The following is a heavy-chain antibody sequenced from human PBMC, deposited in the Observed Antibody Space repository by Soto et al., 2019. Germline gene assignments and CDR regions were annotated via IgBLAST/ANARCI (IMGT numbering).Heavy chain of an antibody. J-gene: IGHJ4*02. Sequence: PSETLSLTCTVSGGSISSSSYYWGWIRQPPGKGLEWIGSIYYSGSTYYNPSLKSRVTISVDTSKNQFSLKLSSVTAADTAVYYCARTPYDYGDYHFDYWGQGTLVTVSS. CDR2: IYYSGST. D-gene: IGHD4-17*01. V-gene: IGHV4-39*01. CDR3: ARTPYDYGDYHFDY. CDR1: GGSISSSSYY.